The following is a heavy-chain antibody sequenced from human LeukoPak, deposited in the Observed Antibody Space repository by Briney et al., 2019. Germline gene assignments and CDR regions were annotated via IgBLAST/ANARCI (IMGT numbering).Heavy chain of an antibody. V-gene: IGHV1-2*06. J-gene: IGHJ5*02. D-gene: IGHD2-15*01. CDR2: INPNSGGT. Sequence: ASVKVSCKAAGYTFTGYYMFWVRQAPGQGLEWMGRINPNSGGTNYAQKFQGRVTMSRDTSISTAYMELSRLRSDDTAVYYCARGYCSGGSCYSVENWFDPWGQGTLVTVSS. CDR1: GYTFTGYY. CDR3: ARGYCSGGSCYSVENWFDP.